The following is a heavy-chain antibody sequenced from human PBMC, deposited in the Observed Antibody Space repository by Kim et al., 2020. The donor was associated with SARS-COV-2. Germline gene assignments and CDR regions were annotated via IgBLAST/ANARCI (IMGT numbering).Heavy chain of an antibody. CDR1: GFTFSSYA. CDR3: ARDRWDILTGYQEDY. V-gene: IGHV3-30-3*01. Sequence: GGSLRLSCAASGFTFSSYAMHWVRQAPGKGLEWVAVISYDGSNKYYADSVKGRFTISRDNSKNTLYLQMNSLRAEDTAVYYCARDRWDILTGYQEDYWGQGTLVTVSS. CDR2: ISYDGSNK. J-gene: IGHJ4*02. D-gene: IGHD3-9*01.